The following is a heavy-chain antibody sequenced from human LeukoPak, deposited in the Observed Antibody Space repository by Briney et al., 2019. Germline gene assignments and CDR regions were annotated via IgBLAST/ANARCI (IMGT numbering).Heavy chain of an antibody. CDR1: GFTFTNYW. CDR3: ARDRPGTGGIWFGESYFDY. D-gene: IGHD3-10*01. CDR2: IKQDRSEK. Sequence: GGSLRLSCAASGFTFTNYWMSWVRQAPGKGLELVANIKQDRSEKYYVDSVKGRFTISRDNAKNSLYLQMNSLRAEDTAVYYCARDRPGTGGIWFGESYFDYWGQGTLVTVSS. J-gene: IGHJ4*02. V-gene: IGHV3-7*01.